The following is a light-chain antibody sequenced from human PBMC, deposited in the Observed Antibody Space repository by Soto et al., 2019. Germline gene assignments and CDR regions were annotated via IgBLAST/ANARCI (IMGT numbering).Light chain of an antibody. J-gene: IGKJ1*01. CDR1: QSISNW. V-gene: IGKV1-5*03. CDR2: KAS. CDR3: QQYNSYRWT. Sequence: DIQMTQSPSTLSASVGDRVTITCRASQSISNWLAWYQQKPGIAPKVLIYKASTLESGVPSRFSGSGSGTEFTLTISSLQPDDFATYYCQQYNSYRWTFGQGTKVDIK.